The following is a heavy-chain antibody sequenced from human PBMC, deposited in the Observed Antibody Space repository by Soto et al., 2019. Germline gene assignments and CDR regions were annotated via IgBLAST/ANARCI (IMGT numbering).Heavy chain of an antibody. Sequence: GASVKVSCKASGYTFTSYDINWVRQATGQGLEWMGWMNPNSGNTGYAQKFQGRVTMTRNTSISTAYMELSSLRSEDTAVYYCARYFLSAAGNWFDPWGQGTLVTVSS. CDR1: GYTFTSYD. CDR2: MNPNSGNT. CDR3: ARYFLSAAGNWFDP. D-gene: IGHD6-13*01. J-gene: IGHJ5*02. V-gene: IGHV1-8*01.